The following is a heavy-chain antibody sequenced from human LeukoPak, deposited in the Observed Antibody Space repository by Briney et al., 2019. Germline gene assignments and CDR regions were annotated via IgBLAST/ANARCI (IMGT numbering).Heavy chain of an antibody. D-gene: IGHD6-19*01. CDR1: GGSSNFDF. V-gene: IGHV4-34*01. Sequence: PSETLSLTCAASGGSSNFDFWTWVRQFPGKGLEWIGEIDQSGNTNYNPSLKSRVTTSFDMSNNQFSLKLKSVNAADTAVYFCARGFIAVAGTALNWFDPWGPGTQVTVSS. J-gene: IGHJ5*02. CDR3: ARGFIAVAGTALNWFDP. CDR2: IDQSGNT.